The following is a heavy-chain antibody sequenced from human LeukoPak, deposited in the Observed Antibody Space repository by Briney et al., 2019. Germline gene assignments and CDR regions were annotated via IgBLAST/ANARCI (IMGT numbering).Heavy chain of an antibody. J-gene: IGHJ4*02. CDR2: ISNSGGGT. V-gene: IGHV3-23*01. D-gene: IGHD6-19*01. CDR3: AKWRLVPRDPFDY. Sequence: GGSLRLSCAASGFTFSSYAMNWVRQAPGKGLEWVSGISNSGGGTYYADSVKGRFTISRDNSKNTLYPQMNSLRVEDTAVYYCAKWRLVPRDPFDYWGQGTPVTVSS. CDR1: GFTFSSYA.